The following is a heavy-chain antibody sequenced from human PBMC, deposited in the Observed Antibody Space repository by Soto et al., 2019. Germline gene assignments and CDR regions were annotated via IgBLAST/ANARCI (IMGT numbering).Heavy chain of an antibody. D-gene: IGHD4-17*01. J-gene: IGHJ6*02. Sequence: SETLSLTCAVSGGSISSGGYSWIWIRQPPGKGLEWIGYIYHSGSTNYNPSLKSRVTISVDTSKNQFSLKLSSVTAADTAVYYCARADDYGDPDYYYYYGMDVWGQGTTVTVSS. CDR3: ARADDYGDPDYYYYYGMDV. V-gene: IGHV4-30-2*01. CDR1: GGSISSGGYS. CDR2: IYHSGST.